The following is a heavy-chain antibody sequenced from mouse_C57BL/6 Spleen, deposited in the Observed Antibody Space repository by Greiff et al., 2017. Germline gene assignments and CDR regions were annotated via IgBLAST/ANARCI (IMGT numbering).Heavy chain of an antibody. CDR1: GFSLTSYA. CDR2: LWPGGGT. J-gene: IGHJ4*01. V-gene: IGHV2-9-1*01. CDR3: ARSSTVVATRGFMDY. D-gene: IGHD1-1*01. Sequence: VMLVESGPGLVAPSQSLSITCTVSGFSLTSYAISWVRQPPGKGLEWLGVLWPGGGTNYNSALKSRLSISKDNSKSQVFLKMNSLQTDDTARYYCARSSTVVATRGFMDYWGQGTSVTVSS.